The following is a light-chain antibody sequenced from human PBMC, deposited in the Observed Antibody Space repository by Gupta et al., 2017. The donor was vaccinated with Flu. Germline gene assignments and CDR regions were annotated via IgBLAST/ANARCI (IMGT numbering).Light chain of an antibody. J-gene: IGKJ1*01. Sequence: NQLIPSPSSLAASVGDRVTITCRAGQSISSYLNWYQQKPGKAPKLLIYATSSLQSGVPSRFSDTGSGTDFTLTISRLQPEDFATYYCQQSDSTPCTFGQGTKVEIK. CDR1: QSISSY. CDR3: QQSDSTPCT. CDR2: ATS. V-gene: IGKV1-39*01.